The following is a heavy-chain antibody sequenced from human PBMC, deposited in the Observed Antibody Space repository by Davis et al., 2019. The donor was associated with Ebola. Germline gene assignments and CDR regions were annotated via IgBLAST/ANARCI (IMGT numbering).Heavy chain of an antibody. CDR3: ARVGRIRPAPGGMDV. Sequence: ASVKVSCKASGYTFTSYYMHWVRQAPGQGLEWMGIINPSGGSTSYAQKFQGRVTMTRDTSTSTVYMELSSLRSEDTAVYYCARVGRIRPAPGGMDVWGQGTTVTVSS. CDR2: INPSGGST. CDR1: GYTFTSYY. D-gene: IGHD1-14*01. J-gene: IGHJ6*02. V-gene: IGHV1-46*01.